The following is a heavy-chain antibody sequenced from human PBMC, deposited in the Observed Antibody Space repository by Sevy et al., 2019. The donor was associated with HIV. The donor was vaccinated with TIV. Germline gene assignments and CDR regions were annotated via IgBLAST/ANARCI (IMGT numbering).Heavy chain of an antibody. D-gene: IGHD3-22*01. CDR2: ISAYNGNT. CDR1: GYTFTSYG. J-gene: IGHJ1*01. V-gene: IGHV1-18*01. Sequence: ASVKVSCKASGYTFTSYGISWVRQAPGQGLEWMGWISAYNGNTNYAQKLQGRVTMTTDTSTSTAYMELGSLRSDDTAVYYCASCYYYDSSGYPEWEYFQHWGQGTLVTVSS. CDR3: ASCYYYDSSGYPEWEYFQH.